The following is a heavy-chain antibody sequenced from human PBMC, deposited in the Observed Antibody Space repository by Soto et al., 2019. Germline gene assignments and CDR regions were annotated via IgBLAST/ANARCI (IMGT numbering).Heavy chain of an antibody. J-gene: IGHJ4*02. D-gene: IGHD3-10*01. CDR2: ISSSGSTI. CDR1: GFTFSDYY. V-gene: IGHV3-11*01. Sequence: GGSLRLSCAASGFTFSDYYMSWIRQAPGKGLEWVSYISSSGSTIYYADSVKGRFTISRDNAKNSLYLQMNSLRAEDTAVYYCARDIGVTGLLWFGESPSPTGVDADYWGQGTLVTVSS. CDR3: ARDIGVTGLLWFGESPSPTGVDADY.